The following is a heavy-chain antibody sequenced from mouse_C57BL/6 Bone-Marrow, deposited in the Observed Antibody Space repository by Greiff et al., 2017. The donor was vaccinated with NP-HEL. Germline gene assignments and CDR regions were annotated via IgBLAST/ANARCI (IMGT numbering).Heavy chain of an antibody. CDR2: IWSDGST. Sequence: VKVVESGPGLVAPSQSLSITCTVSGFSLTSYGVHWVRQPPGKGLEWLVVIWSDGSTTYNSALKSRLSISKDNSKSQVFLKMNSLQTDDTAMYYCARHRLRSGAMDYWGQGTSVTVSS. J-gene: IGHJ4*01. CDR3: ARHRLRSGAMDY. D-gene: IGHD1-1*01. V-gene: IGHV2-6-1*01. CDR1: GFSLTSYG.